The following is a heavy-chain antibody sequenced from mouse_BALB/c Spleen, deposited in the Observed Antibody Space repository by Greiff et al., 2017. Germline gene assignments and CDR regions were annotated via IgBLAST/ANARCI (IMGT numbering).Heavy chain of an antibody. Sequence: VKLVESGPGLVAPSQSLSITCTVSGFSLTGYGVNWVRQPPGKGLEWLGMIWGDGSTDYNSALKSRLSISKDNSKSQVFLKMNSLQTDDTARYYCASYDYDGGGYAMDYWGQGTSVTVSA. CDR2: IWGDGST. J-gene: IGHJ4*01. V-gene: IGHV2-6-7*01. D-gene: IGHD2-4*01. CDR1: GFSLTGYG. CDR3: ASYDYDGGGYAMDY.